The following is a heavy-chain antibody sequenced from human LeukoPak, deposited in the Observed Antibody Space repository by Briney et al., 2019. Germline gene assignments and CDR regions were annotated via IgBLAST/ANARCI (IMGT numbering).Heavy chain of an antibody. Sequence: SETLSLTCAVSGGSINNNNNYYWGWIRQPPGKGLEWIGSIYYSGNTYYNPSLKSRVTISVDTSKNQFSLKVTSVTAADTAVYYCARRVYYDILTGSYYFDYWGRGTPVTVSS. V-gene: IGHV4-39*01. D-gene: IGHD3-9*01. J-gene: IGHJ4*02. CDR2: IYYSGNT. CDR1: GGSINNNNNYY. CDR3: ARRVYYDILTGSYYFDY.